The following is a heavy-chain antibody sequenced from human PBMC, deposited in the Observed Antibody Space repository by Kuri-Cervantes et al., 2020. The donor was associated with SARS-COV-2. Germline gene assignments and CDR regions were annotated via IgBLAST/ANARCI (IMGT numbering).Heavy chain of an antibody. Sequence: GSLRLSCTVSGGSISSSSYYWGWIRQPPGRGLEWIGGIHYSGSTYYNPSLKSRVTMSVDTSKNQFSPKLSSVTAADTAVYYCARYSSSSSHYYYYMDVWGKGTTVTVSS. CDR2: IHYSGST. D-gene: IGHD6-6*01. J-gene: IGHJ6*03. CDR3: ARYSSSSSHYYYYMDV. V-gene: IGHV4-39*07. CDR1: GGSISSSSYY.